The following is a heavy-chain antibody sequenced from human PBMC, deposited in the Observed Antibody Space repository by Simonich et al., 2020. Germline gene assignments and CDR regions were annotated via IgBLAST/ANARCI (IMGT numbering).Heavy chain of an antibody. Sequence: VQLVESGGGLVKPGGSLRLSCAASGFTFSSYSMNWVRQAPVQGLEWVSYISSSSSTIYYADSVKGRFTISRDNSKNTLYLQMNSLRAEDTAVYYCARGAGVRGYFDLWGRGTLVTVSS. CDR1: GFTFSSYS. CDR2: ISSSSSTI. J-gene: IGHJ2*01. CDR3: ARGAGVRGYFDL. D-gene: IGHD3-10*01. V-gene: IGHV3-48*01.